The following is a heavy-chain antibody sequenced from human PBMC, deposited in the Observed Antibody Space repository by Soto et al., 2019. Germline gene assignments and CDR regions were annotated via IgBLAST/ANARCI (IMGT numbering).Heavy chain of an antibody. V-gene: IGHV4-31*03. CDR1: GGSISSGDYY. J-gene: IGHJ6*02. CDR3: AVDSDCLSTGCYPYFDYGMDV. Sequence: QVQLQESGPGLVKPSQTLSLTCIVSGGSISSGDYYWSWIRQHPGKGLEWIGYIYYRGCTQYNPSLTDRLTMSSVTTKNPFALKLRAVNAADTAVYFCAVDSDCLSTGCYPYFDYGMDVWGQGTTVTVSS. D-gene: IGHD2-2*01. CDR2: IYYRGCT.